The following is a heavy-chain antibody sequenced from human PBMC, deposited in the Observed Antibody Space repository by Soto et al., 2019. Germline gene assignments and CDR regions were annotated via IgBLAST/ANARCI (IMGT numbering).Heavy chain of an antibody. D-gene: IGHD6-6*01. J-gene: IGHJ5*02. CDR1: GGSISSSSYY. V-gene: IGHV4-39*01. CDR2: IYYSGST. Sequence: SETLSLTCTVSGGSISSSSYYWGWIRQPPGKGLEWIGSIYYSGSTYYNPSLKSRVTISVDTSKNQFSLKLSSVTAADTAVYYCARTYSSSVNWFDPWGQGTLVTV. CDR3: ARTYSSSVNWFDP.